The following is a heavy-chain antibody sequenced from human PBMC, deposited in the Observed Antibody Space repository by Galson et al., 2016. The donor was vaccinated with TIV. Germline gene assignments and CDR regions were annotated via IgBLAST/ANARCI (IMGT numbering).Heavy chain of an antibody. CDR1: GFTFSTFA. CDR2: ITYDGSDK. Sequence: SLRLSCAASGFTFSTFAIHWVRQAPGKGLEWVAVITYDGSDKYYAESVKGRFTISRDNSKKTVYLQVNSLGAEDTAVDYCARGRDYYDTSVCYLFDYWGQGTLVTVSS. V-gene: IGHV3-30*04. CDR3: ARGRDYYDTSVCYLFDY. J-gene: IGHJ4*02. D-gene: IGHD3-22*01.